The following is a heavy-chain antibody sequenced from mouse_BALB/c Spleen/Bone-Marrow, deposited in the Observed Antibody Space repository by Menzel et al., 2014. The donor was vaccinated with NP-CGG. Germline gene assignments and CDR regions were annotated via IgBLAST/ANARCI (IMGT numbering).Heavy chain of an antibody. J-gene: IGHJ1*01. V-gene: IGHV1-69*02. CDR1: GYTFTSYW. Sequence: QVQLQQSGAELVKPGASVKLSCKASGYTFTSYWLHWVTQRPGQGLEWIGEIDPSDSYTNYNQKFKGKATLPVDKSSSTGYMQLSSLTSEDSAVYYCARGVNGYDGYWDYDVRGAGTTVTVSS. CDR2: IDPSDSYT. CDR3: ARGVNGYDGYWDYDV. D-gene: IGHD2-2*01.